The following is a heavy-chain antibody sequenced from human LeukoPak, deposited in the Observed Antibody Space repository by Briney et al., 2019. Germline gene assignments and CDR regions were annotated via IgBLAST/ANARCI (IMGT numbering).Heavy chain of an antibody. CDR1: GGSISSSNYK. V-gene: IGHV4-39*01. Sequence: PSETLSLTCTVSGGSISSSNYKGGWIRQTPGKGLEWIGSIYYSGSTYYNPSLKSRVTISVDTSKNQFSLKLSSVTAADTAVYYCARHPRNGSYPFYYYGMDVWGQGTTVTVSS. CDR3: ARHPRNGSYPFYYYGMDV. CDR2: IYYSGST. D-gene: IGHD1-26*01. J-gene: IGHJ6*02.